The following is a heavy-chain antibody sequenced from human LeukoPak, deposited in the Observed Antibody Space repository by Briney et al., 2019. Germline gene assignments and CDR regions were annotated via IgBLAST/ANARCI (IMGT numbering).Heavy chain of an antibody. CDR2: IYHSGTT. J-gene: IGHJ4*02. V-gene: IGHV4-38-2*01. D-gene: IGHD6-6*01. CDR3: ARWYSSSGYFDY. CDR1: RYSISSGYY. Sequence: PSETLSLTCAVSRYSISSGYYWGWIRQPPGKGLEWIGRIYHSGTTDYNPSLKSRATISVDTSNNQFSLKLSSVTAADTAVYYCARWYSSSGYFDYWGQGTLVTVSS.